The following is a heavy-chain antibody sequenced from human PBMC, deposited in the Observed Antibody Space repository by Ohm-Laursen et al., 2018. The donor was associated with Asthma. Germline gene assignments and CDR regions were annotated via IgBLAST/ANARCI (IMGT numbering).Heavy chain of an antibody. CDR3: ARATYYHESTGYYFFDY. D-gene: IGHD3-22*01. CDR2: IYYSGGT. V-gene: IGHV4-31*03. CDR1: GDSLSSGDHY. Sequence: TLSLTCSVSGDSLSSGDHYWSWIRQHPEKGLEWIGHIYYSGGTYYNPSLRSRVTMLVDTSTNQFSLNLSSVSAADTAMYYCARATYYHESTGYYFFDYWGQGTLVTVSS. J-gene: IGHJ4*02.